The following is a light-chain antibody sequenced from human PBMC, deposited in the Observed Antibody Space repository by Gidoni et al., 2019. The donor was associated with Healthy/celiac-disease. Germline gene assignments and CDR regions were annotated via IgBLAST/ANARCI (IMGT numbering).Light chain of an antibody. J-gene: IGLJ3*02. CDR3: SSYISSSTRV. CDR2: EVS. V-gene: IGLV2-14*01. CDR1: SSDVGGYNY. Sequence: GTPGQSITISCTGTSSDVGGYNYVSWYQQHPGKAPRLMIYEVSNRPSGVSNRFSGSKSGNTASLTISGLQAEDEADYYCSSYISSSTRVFGGGTKLTVL.